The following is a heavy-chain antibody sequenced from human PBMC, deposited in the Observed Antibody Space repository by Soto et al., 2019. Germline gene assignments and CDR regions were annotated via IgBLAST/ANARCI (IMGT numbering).Heavy chain of an antibody. CDR1: GYTFTSYG. CDR2: ISAYNGNT. J-gene: IGHJ4*02. CDR3: ARSEFGDYGDNHFDY. V-gene: IGHV1-18*01. Sequence: ASVKVSCKASGYTFTSYGISLVRQAPGQGLEWMGWISAYNGNTNYAQKLQGRVTMTTGTSTSTAYMELRSLRSDDTAVYYCARSEFGDYGDNHFDYWGQGTLVTVSS. D-gene: IGHD4-17*01.